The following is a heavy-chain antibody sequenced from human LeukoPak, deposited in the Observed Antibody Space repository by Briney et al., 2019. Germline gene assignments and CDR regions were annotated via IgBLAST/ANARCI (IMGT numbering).Heavy chain of an antibody. Sequence: GGSLRLSCAASGFTFTTYAMSWVRQAPGKGLEWVSTVANSGVDTYYADSVRGRFTISRDNSRNTVYLQINSLRAEDTAVYYCARSHSVAQRGYFDYWGQGTLVTVSS. CDR2: VANSGVDT. J-gene: IGHJ4*02. D-gene: IGHD4-23*01. CDR3: ARSHSVAQRGYFDY. V-gene: IGHV3-23*01. CDR1: GFTFTTYA.